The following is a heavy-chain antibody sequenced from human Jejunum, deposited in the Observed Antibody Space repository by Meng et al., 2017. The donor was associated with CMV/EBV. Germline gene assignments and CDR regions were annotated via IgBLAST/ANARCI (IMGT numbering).Heavy chain of an antibody. D-gene: IGHD2-15*01. CDR2: MNPNNGNT. V-gene: IGHV1-8*01. Sequence: TWVRQAPGQGLEWMGWMNPNNGNTGSAQKFQGRFTMTWNTSISTAYMELSSLRSEDTAIYYCASHQQFCSGGSCYSLGYYYGMDVWGQGTTVTVSS. CDR3: ASHQQFCSGGSCYSLGYYYGMDV. J-gene: IGHJ6*02.